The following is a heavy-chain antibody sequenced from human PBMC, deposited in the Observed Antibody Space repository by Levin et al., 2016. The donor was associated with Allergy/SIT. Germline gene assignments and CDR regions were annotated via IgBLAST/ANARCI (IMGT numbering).Heavy chain of an antibody. CDR2: ISAYNGNT. J-gene: IGHJ4*02. D-gene: IGHD4-17*01. CDR3: ARDATVTRGFDY. Sequence: WVRQAPGQGLEWMGWISAYNGNTNYAQKLQGRVTMTTDTSTSTAYMELRSLRSDDTAVYYCARDATVTRGFDYWGQGTLVTVSS. V-gene: IGHV1-18*01.